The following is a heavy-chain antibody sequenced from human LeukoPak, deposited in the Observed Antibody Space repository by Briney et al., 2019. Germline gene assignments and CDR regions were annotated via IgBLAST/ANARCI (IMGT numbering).Heavy chain of an antibody. D-gene: IGHD6-13*01. J-gene: IGHJ3*02. CDR2: ISSSGSTI. CDR1: GFTFSDYY. Sequence: GGSLRLSCAATGFTFSDYYMSWIRQAPGKGLEWVSYISSSGSTIYYADSVKGRFTISRDNAKNSLYLQMNRLRAEDTAVYYCARESSSWYGAFDIWGQGTMVTVSS. V-gene: IGHV3-11*04. CDR3: ARESSSWYGAFDI.